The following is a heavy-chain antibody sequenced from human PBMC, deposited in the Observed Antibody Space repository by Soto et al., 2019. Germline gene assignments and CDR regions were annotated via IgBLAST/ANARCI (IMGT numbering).Heavy chain of an antibody. V-gene: IGHV4-39*01. Sequence: SETLSLTCTVSGGSISSSSYYWGWIRQPPGRGLEWIGSIYYSGSTYYNPSLKSRVTISVDTSKNQFSLKLSSVTAADTAVYYCVVYWFGRYYYYYYGMDVWGQGTTVTVS. J-gene: IGHJ6*02. CDR3: VVYWFGRYYYYYYGMDV. CDR1: GGSISSSSYY. D-gene: IGHD3-10*01. CDR2: IYYSGST.